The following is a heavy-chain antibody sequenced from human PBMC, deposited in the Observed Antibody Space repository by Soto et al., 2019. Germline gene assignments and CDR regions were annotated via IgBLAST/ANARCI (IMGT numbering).Heavy chain of an antibody. Sequence: QVQLVQSGAEVKKPGASVKVSCKASGYTFTSYGISWVRQAPGQGLEWMGWISAFNGNTNYAQKLQGRVTMTTDTSTSTAYTELRSLSSDDTAVYYCAREGTYSRSCPRTPYYYYGMDVWGQGTTVNVSS. V-gene: IGHV1-18*01. D-gene: IGHD6-13*01. CDR3: AREGTYSRSCPRTPYYYYGMDV. CDR1: GYTFTSYG. CDR2: ISAFNGNT. J-gene: IGHJ6*02.